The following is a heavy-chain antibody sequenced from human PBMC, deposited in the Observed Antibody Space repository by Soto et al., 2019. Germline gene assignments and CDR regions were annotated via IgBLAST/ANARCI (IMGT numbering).Heavy chain of an antibody. CDR3: AKSGSGYDYAGIY. CDR2: ISGSGGST. CDR1: GFTFSSYA. Sequence: EVQLLESGGGLVQPGGSLRLSCAASGFTFSSYAMSWVRQAPGKGLEWVSAISGSGGSTYYANSVKGRFTISRDNSKNTLYLQMNSLRAEDTAVYYCAKSGSGYDYAGIYWGQGTLVTVSS. J-gene: IGHJ4*02. D-gene: IGHD5-12*01. V-gene: IGHV3-23*01.